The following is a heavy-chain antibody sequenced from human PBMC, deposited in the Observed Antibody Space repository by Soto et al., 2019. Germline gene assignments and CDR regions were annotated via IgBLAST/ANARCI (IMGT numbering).Heavy chain of an antibody. Sequence: SETLSLTCTVSGGSISSGGYYWSWIRQHPGKGLEGLGYIYYSGSTYYNPCLKSRVTISVDTSKNQFSLKLSSVTAADTALYYCARVLANYGDFPDYFDYWGQGTLVTVSS. D-gene: IGHD4-17*01. CDR2: IYYSGST. J-gene: IGHJ4*02. CDR3: ARVLANYGDFPDYFDY. CDR1: GGSISSGGYY. V-gene: IGHV4-31*03.